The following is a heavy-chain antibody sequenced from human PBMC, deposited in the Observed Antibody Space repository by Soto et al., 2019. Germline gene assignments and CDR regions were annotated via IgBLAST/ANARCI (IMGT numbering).Heavy chain of an antibody. Sequence: QVQLVQSGAEVKKPGASVKVSCKASGYTFTSYDINWVRQATGQGLEWMGWMNPNSGNTGYAQKYQGRVTMTRNTSISTAYMELSSLRSEDTAVYYCARRVGYCSSTSCYYYYYGMDVWGQGTTVTVSS. V-gene: IGHV1-8*01. CDR3: ARRVGYCSSTSCYYYYYGMDV. J-gene: IGHJ6*02. CDR2: MNPNSGNT. D-gene: IGHD2-2*01. CDR1: GYTFTSYD.